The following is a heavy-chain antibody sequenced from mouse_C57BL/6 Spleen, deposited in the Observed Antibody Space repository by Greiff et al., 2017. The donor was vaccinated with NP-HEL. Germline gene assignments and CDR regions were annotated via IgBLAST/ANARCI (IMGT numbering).Heavy chain of an antibody. CDR3: ARDPDGYYEDAMDY. D-gene: IGHD2-3*01. Sequence: EVKLMESGGGLVKPGGSLKLSCAASGFTFSSYAMSWVRQTPEKRLEWVATISDGGSYTYYPDNVKGRFTISRDNAKNNLYLQMSHLKSEDTAMYYCARDPDGYYEDAMDYWGQGTSVTVSS. V-gene: IGHV5-4*01. J-gene: IGHJ4*01. CDR1: GFTFSSYA. CDR2: ISDGGSYT.